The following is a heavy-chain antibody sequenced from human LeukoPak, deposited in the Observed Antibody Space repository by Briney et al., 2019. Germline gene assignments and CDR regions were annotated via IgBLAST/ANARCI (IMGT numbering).Heavy chain of an antibody. Sequence: PGGSLRLPCAASGFTFSSYSMNWVRQAPGKGLEWVSSISSSSSYIYYADSVKGRFTISRDNAKNSLYLQMNSLRAEDTAVYYCARLRREGYCSSTSCSYYYYMDVWGKGTTVTVSS. CDR2: ISSSSSYI. V-gene: IGHV3-21*01. CDR3: ARLRREGYCSSTSCSYYYYMDV. D-gene: IGHD2-2*01. J-gene: IGHJ6*03. CDR1: GFTFSSYS.